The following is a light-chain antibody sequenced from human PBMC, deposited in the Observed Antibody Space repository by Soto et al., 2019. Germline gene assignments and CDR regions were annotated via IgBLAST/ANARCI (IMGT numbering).Light chain of an antibody. J-gene: IGKJ5*01. Sequence: DIQMTQSPSSLFASVGDRVTITCRASQSISAYLNWYQQRPGKAPSLLIYAATRLHSGVPSRFSGSGSGTEFTLTISSLQPEAFATYYCQRSYRSISFGQGTRLEMK. CDR3: QRSYRSIS. CDR1: QSISAY. V-gene: IGKV1-39*01. CDR2: AAT.